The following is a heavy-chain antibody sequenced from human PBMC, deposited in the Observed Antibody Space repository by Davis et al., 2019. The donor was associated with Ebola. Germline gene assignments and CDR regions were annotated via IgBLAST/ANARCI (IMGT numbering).Heavy chain of an antibody. CDR2: IYYSGST. D-gene: IGHD1-26*01. CDR1: GGSISSGGYY. V-gene: IGHV4-31*03. J-gene: IGHJ4*02. CDR3: ARDSGSYSHFDY. Sequence: PSETLSLTCTVSGGSISSGGYYWSWIRQHPGKGLEWIGYIYYSGSTYYNPSLKSRVTISVDTSKNQFSLKLSSVTAADTAVYYCARDSGSYSHFDYWGQGTLVTVSS.